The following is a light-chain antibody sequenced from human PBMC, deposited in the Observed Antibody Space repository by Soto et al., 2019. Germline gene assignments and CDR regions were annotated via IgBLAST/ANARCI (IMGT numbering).Light chain of an antibody. J-gene: IGLJ1*01. CDR2: AVS. V-gene: IGLV2-14*03. CDR3: ISYNDRQSYL. CDR1: SSDIGSYDH. Sequence: LTQPASVSGSPGQSITISCSGTSSDIGSYDHVAWYQQFPGKSPKLIIYAVSDRPSGVSDRFSGSKSGISASLTISGLQTEDEADYYCISYNDRQSYLFGTGTKVTVL.